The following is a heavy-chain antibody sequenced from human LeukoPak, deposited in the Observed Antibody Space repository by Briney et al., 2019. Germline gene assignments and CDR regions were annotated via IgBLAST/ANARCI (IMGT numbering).Heavy chain of an antibody. CDR1: GGTFSSYA. V-gene: IGHV1-69*13. CDR2: IIPIFGTA. J-gene: IGHJ6*03. CDR3: AREVSGSGSNYYYYMDV. D-gene: IGHD3-10*01. Sequence: GASVKASCKASGGTFSSYAISWVRQAPGQGLEWMGGIIPIFGTANYAQKFQGRVTITADESTSTAYMELSSLRSEDTAVYYCAREVSGSGSNYYYYMDVWGKGTTVTISS.